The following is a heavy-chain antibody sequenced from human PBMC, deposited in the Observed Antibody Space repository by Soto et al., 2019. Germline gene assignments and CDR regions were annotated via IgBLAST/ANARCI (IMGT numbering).Heavy chain of an antibody. CDR3: ARGPNPYYFDY. CDR1: GYTFTSYA. V-gene: IGHV1-3*01. Sequence: ASVKVSCKASGYTFTSYAMQWVRQAPGQRLEWLGWIIADNGKKKYSQKFKGRVTITRDPSASTAYMELSSLRSEDTAVYYCARGPNPYYFDYGGQGTLVTVSS. J-gene: IGHJ4*02. CDR2: IIADNGKK.